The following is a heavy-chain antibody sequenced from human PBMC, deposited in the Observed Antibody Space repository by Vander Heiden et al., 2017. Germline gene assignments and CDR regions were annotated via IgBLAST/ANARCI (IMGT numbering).Heavy chain of an antibody. J-gene: IGHJ4*02. Sequence: EVQPVDPRGGLVQPGGPLSPPCAASACTFSSYGWDWVRQAPGKGLVWFSRINSDGSSTSSAASVVGRFTISRDNAKNTLCLQMNSLRADATDVYYCGRDFTNGACYFGGFDYWGQGTLVTVSS. CDR1: ACTFSSYG. CDR3: GRDFTNGACYFGGFDY. CDR2: INSDGSST. D-gene: IGHD2-8*01. V-gene: IGHV3-74*01.